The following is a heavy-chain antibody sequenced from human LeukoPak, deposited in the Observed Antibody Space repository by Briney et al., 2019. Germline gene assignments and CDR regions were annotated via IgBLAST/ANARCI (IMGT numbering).Heavy chain of an antibody. J-gene: IGHJ6*02. CDR1: GGSISSGGYS. D-gene: IGHD6-19*01. V-gene: IGHV4-31*03. CDR2: IYYSGST. CDR3: ARGVAVAGTSYYYYYGMDV. Sequence: SQTLSLTCTVSGGSISSGGYSWSWIRQHPGKGLEWIGYIYYSGSTYYNPSLKSRVTISVDTSKNQFSLKLSSVTAADTAVYYCARGVAVAGTSYYYYYGMDVWGQGTTVTVSS.